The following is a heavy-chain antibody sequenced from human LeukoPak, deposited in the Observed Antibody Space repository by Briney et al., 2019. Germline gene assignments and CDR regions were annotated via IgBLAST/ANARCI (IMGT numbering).Heavy chain of an antibody. CDR2: INHSGST. J-gene: IGHJ4*02. D-gene: IGHD5-18*01. CDR1: GGSFSGYY. Sequence: SETLSLTCAVYGGSFSGYYWSWIRQPPGKGLEWIGEINHSGSTNYNPSLKSRVAISVDTSKNQFSLKLGSVTAADTAVYYCARGWIQLWFFDYWGQGTLVTVSS. CDR3: ARGWIQLWFFDY. V-gene: IGHV4-34*01.